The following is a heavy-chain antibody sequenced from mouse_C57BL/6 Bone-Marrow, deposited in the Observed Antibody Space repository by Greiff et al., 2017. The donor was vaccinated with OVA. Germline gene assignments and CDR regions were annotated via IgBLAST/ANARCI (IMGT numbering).Heavy chain of an antibody. CDR2: IYPGSGNT. D-gene: IGHD2-3*01. Sequence: QVQLQQSGAELVRPGASVKLSCKASGYTFTDYYINWVKQRPGQGLEWIARIYPGSGNTYYNEKFKGKATLTAEKSSSTAYMQLSSLTSEDSAVYFCARGGYYEGNAMDYWGQGTSVTVSS. CDR3: ARGGYYEGNAMDY. V-gene: IGHV1-76*01. CDR1: GYTFTDYY. J-gene: IGHJ4*01.